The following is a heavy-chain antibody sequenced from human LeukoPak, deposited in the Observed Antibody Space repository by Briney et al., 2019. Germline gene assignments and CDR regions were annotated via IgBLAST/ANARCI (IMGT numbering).Heavy chain of an antibody. CDR1: GFTFSTYA. CDR2: VSGSGSDT. J-gene: IGHJ3*01. CDR3: ARDIELST. V-gene: IGHV3-23*01. D-gene: IGHD3-16*02. Sequence: PGGSLRLSCVVSGFTFSTYAMSWVRQAPGKGLEWVSAVSGSGSDTYYPDSVKGRFTISRDNSKNTLSLQMNSLRVEDTAIYYCARDIELSTWGLGTLVTVSS.